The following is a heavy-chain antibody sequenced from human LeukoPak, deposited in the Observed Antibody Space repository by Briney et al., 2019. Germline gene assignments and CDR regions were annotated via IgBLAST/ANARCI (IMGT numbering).Heavy chain of an antibody. CDR3: ARDPTSSEPGAFDI. V-gene: IGHV4-30-4*07. CDR2: IYHSGSA. CDR1: GGSISSGPYS. J-gene: IGHJ3*02. Sequence: PSETLSLTCTVSGGSISSGPYSWAWIRQPLGKGLEWIGYIYHSGSAYYNPSLKSRVTISVDTSKNQFSLKLSSVTAADTAVYYCARDPTSSEPGAFDIWGQGTMVTVSS. D-gene: IGHD1-14*01.